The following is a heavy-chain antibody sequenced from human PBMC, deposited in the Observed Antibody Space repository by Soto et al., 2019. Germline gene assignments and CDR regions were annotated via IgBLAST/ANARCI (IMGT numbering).Heavy chain of an antibody. Sequence: SETLSLTCAVYGGSFSGYYWSWIRQPPGKGLEWIEEINHSGSTNYNPSLKSRVTISVDTSKNQFSLKLSSVTAADTAVYYCARARLLFDDILTGYPIDYYYYYMDVWGKGTTVTVSS. CDR3: ARARLLFDDILTGYPIDYYYYYMDV. CDR2: INHSGST. CDR1: GGSFSGYY. V-gene: IGHV4-34*01. J-gene: IGHJ6*03. D-gene: IGHD3-9*01.